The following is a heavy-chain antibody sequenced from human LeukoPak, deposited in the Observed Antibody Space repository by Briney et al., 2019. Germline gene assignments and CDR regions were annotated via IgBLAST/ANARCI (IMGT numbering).Heavy chain of an antibody. V-gene: IGHV3-23*01. Sequence: GGSLRLSCAASGFTFNNYALSWVRQAPGKGLEWVSTIGTSINNTYYADSVKGRFTISRDNSNHTLSLQMSSLRAEDTAIHYCARDQAFDWFYYYYGMDVWGLGTTVIVSS. CDR3: ARDQAFDWFYYYYGMDV. D-gene: IGHD3-9*01. CDR1: GFTFNNYA. J-gene: IGHJ6*02. CDR2: IGTSINNT.